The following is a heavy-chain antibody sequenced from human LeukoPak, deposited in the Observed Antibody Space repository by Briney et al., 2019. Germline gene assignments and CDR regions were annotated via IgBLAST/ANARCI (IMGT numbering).Heavy chain of an antibody. CDR3: ARDGTYYDILTAFDY. CDR2: IKQGGNEK. Sequence: GGSLRLSCAASGFTFSSYWMSWVRQAPGKGLGWVANIKQGGNEKYYVDSVEGRFTISRDNAKNSLYLQMNSLRAEDTAVYYCARDGTYYDILTAFDYWGQGTLVTVSS. J-gene: IGHJ4*02. D-gene: IGHD3-9*01. V-gene: IGHV3-7*03. CDR1: GFTFSSYW.